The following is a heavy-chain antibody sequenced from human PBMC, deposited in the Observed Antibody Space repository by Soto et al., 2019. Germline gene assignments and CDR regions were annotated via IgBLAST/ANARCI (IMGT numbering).Heavy chain of an antibody. J-gene: IGHJ2*01. CDR1: GVSISSSSYY. D-gene: IGHD3-10*01. CDR2: MYSSGST. CDR3: AQGMLGDWYVDL. V-gene: IGHV4-39*01. Sequence: QLQLEESGPGLVKPSETLSLICTVSGVSISSSSYYWGWIRQPPGKGLEWIGNMYSSGSTYYNPSLKSRVTISVDSSKNRFSLKLNAVTAAETSVYYCAQGMLGDWYVDLWGRGTLVTVSS.